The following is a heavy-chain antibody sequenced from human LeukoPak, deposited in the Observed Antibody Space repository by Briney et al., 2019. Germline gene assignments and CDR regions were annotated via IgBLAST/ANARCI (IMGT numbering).Heavy chain of an antibody. Sequence: AGSLRLSWVASGVTVARNVMSWVRQAPGKGREVVSGISARGGSTYYADSVKGRFTISRDNSENTLALQMNSLRAGDTAVYYCAKGRGRAPITGDYFDSWGQGTLVTVSS. J-gene: IGHJ4*02. CDR2: ISARGGST. V-gene: IGHV3-23*01. D-gene: IGHD3-10*01. CDR3: AKGRGRAPITGDYFDS. CDR1: GVTVARNV.